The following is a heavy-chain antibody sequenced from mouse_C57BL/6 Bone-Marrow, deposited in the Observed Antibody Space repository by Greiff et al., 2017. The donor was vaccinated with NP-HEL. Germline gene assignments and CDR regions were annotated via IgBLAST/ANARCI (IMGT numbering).Heavy chain of an antibody. J-gene: IGHJ3*01. D-gene: IGHD4-1*01. CDR3: ARSYWDWFAY. CDR2: LYPGSGST. CDR1: GYTFTSSW. V-gene: IGHV1-55*01. Sequence: QVQLQQPGAELVTPGASVKMSCKASGYTFTSSWITWVKQRPGQGLDWIGALYPGSGSTNYIETFKSKATLTVDTSSSTAYMQLSSLTSEDSAVYYCARSYWDWFAYWGQGTLVTVSA.